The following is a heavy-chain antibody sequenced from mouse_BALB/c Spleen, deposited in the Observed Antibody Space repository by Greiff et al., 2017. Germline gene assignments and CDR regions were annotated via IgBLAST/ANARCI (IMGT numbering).Heavy chain of an antibody. CDR1: GYTFTSYW. Sequence: QVQLQQPWAELVKPGASVKLSCKASGYTFTSYWMHWVKQRPGQGLEWIVEINPSNGRTNYNEKFKSKATLTVDKSSSTAYMQLSSLTSEDSAVYYCARYRDHYYGSSYGYFDVWGAGTTVTVAS. CDR3: ARYRDHYYGSSYGYFDV. CDR2: INPSNGRT. J-gene: IGHJ1*01. D-gene: IGHD1-1*01. V-gene: IGHV1S81*02.